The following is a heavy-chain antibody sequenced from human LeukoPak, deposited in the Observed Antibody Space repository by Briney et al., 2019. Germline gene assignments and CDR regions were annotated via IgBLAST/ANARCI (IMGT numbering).Heavy chain of an antibody. Sequence: GGSLRLSCAASGFSFSTYSMNWVRQAQGKGLEWVSYIRSSGSTIYYADSVKGRFTISRDNAKNSLYLQMNSLRDEDTAVYYCARDPAHSSGPFDCWGQGTLVTVSS. CDR3: ARDPAHSSGPFDC. CDR1: GFSFSTYS. CDR2: IRSSGSTI. V-gene: IGHV3-48*02. D-gene: IGHD3-22*01. J-gene: IGHJ4*02.